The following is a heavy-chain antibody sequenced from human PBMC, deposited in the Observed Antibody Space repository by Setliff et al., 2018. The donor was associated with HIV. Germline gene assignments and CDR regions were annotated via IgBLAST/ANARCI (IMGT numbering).Heavy chain of an antibody. D-gene: IGHD1-26*01. CDR3: ARGGWDRWWFDP. CDR2: INPNSGGT. Sequence: ASVKVSCKASGYTFTGYYMHWVRQAPGQGLEWMGWINPNSGGTNYAQKFQGRVTMTSDTSISTAYMELSRLGSDDTAVYYCARGGWDRWWFDPWGQGTLVTVSS. J-gene: IGHJ5*02. CDR1: GYTFTGYY. V-gene: IGHV1-2*02.